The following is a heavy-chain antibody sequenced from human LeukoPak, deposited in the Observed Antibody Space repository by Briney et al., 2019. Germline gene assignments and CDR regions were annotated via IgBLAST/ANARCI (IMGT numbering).Heavy chain of an antibody. CDR1: GGSFSGYY. Sequence: SETLSLTCAVYGGSFSGYYWSWIRQPPGKGLEWIGEINHSGSTNYSPSLKSRVTISVDTSKNQFSLKLSSVTAADTAVYYCGGSKGYFDYWGQGTLVTVSS. CDR2: INHSGST. D-gene: IGHD2-15*01. V-gene: IGHV4-34*01. CDR3: GGSKGYFDY. J-gene: IGHJ4*02.